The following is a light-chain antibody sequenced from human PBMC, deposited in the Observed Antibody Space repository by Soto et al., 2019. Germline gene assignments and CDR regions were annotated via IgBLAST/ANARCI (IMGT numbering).Light chain of an antibody. CDR3: QHYNSYSEA. CDR2: KTS. Sequence: DIQVPQSPPTRPASVGARVTISCRASQTISTWMAWYQQKPGKAPKLLIYKTSTLNSGVPSRFSGSGSGTEFTLTISSLQPDDFATYYCQHYNSYSEAFGQGTKVDIK. CDR1: QTISTW. V-gene: IGKV1-5*03. J-gene: IGKJ1*01.